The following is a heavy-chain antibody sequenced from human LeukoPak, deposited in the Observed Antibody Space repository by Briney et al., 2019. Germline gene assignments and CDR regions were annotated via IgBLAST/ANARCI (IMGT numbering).Heavy chain of an antibody. CDR3: ARDSGQWLVPDAFDI. D-gene: IGHD6-19*01. CDR1: GGSISTSNYY. J-gene: IGHJ3*02. CDR2: IFYSGST. V-gene: IGHV4-39*07. Sequence: SETLSLTCTVSGGSISTSNYYWGWIRQPPGKGLEWIGNIFYSGSTYYSPSLRSRVTISLDTSKNQFSLKLSSVTAADTAVYYCARDSGQWLVPDAFDIWGQGTMVTVSS.